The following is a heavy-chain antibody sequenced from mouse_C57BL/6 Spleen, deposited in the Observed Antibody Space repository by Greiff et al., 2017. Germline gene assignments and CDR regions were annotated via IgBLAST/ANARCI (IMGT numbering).Heavy chain of an antibody. J-gene: IGHJ4*01. CDR1: GYTFTSYW. Sequence: QVQLQQPGAELVKPGASVKLSCKASGYTFTSYWMQWVKQRPGQGLEWIGEIDPSDRYTNYNQKFKGKATLTVDTSSSTAYMQLSSLTSDDSAVYYCARGGLNYAMDYWGQGTSVTVSS. CDR3: ARGGLNYAMDY. D-gene: IGHD3-1*01. V-gene: IGHV1-50*01. CDR2: IDPSDRYT.